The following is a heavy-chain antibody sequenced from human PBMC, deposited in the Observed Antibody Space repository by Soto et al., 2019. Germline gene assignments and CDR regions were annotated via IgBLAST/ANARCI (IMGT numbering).Heavy chain of an antibody. J-gene: IGHJ4*02. V-gene: IGHV2-5*02. CDR2: IYWDDVK. CDR1: GFSLNTGGVG. D-gene: IGHD3-3*01. Sequence: QITLKESGPTVVKPTQTLTLTCSLSGFSLNTGGVGVGWIRQPPGKALEWLAVIYWDDVKGCNPSLRDRLTFKRDAVDDQVVPTVTNLAPVETCTYSCARSWAGFRSGWTTPYFHDWGQGTLVAVS. CDR3: ARSWAGFRSGWTTPYFHD.